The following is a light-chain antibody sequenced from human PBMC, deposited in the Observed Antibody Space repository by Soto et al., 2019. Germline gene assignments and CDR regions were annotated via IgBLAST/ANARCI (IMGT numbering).Light chain of an antibody. Sequence: QSALTQPPSASGSPGQSVTISCTGTSSDVGGYKYVSWYQQHPGKAPKLMIFEVNNRPSGVPDRFSGSKSRNTASLTVSGLQAEDEADYYCSSYAGINNLGVFGTGTKLTVL. CDR2: EVN. V-gene: IGLV2-8*01. CDR1: SSDVGGYKY. CDR3: SSYAGINNLGV. J-gene: IGLJ1*01.